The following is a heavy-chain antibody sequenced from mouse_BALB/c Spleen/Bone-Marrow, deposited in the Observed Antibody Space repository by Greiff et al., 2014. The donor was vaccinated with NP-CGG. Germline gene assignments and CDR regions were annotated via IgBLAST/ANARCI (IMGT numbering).Heavy chain of an antibody. CDR3: TRSITTAVEFDY. V-gene: IGHV1-5*01. CDR2: IYPGNSGT. J-gene: IGHJ2*03. Sequence: EVQLQESGTVLARPGASVKMSCKASGYSFTSYWMYWIKQRPGQGLEWIGAIYPGNSGTSYNQNFKGKAKLTAVTSASTAYMELSSLTNEDSAAYYCTRSITTAVEFDYWGQGTSLTVSS. CDR1: GYSFTSYW. D-gene: IGHD1-1*01.